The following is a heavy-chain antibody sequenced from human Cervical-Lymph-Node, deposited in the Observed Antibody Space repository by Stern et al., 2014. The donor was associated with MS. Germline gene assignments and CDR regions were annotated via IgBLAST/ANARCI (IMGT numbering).Heavy chain of an antibody. V-gene: IGHV1-3*01. D-gene: IGHD4-11*01. Sequence: QVQLVQSGAEVKKPGASMTISCKTSGYNFIDHAIHWVRQAPGQRLEWMGWINGGPGTTKYSQKFQGRVSFTRDKAASAAYMDLSSLSPDDTAVYYCVRQPDYSDFLDFWGQGTLVTVSS. CDR1: GYNFIDHA. CDR2: INGGPGTT. CDR3: VRQPDYSDFLDF. J-gene: IGHJ4*02.